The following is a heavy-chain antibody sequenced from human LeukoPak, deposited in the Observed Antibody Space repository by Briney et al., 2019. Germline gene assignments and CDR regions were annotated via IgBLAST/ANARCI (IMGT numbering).Heavy chain of an antibody. D-gene: IGHD6-19*01. V-gene: IGHV7-4-1*02. CDR2: INPNTGNP. Sequence: ASVKVSCKASGYTFTRYTMNWLRQAPGQGLEWMGWINPNTGNPTYAQAFTGRFVFSLDTSVSTAYLQISSLNTEDTAVYYCAIDQPVAGVSNFDSWGQGTLVTVSS. CDR1: GYTFTRYT. J-gene: IGHJ4*02. CDR3: AIDQPVAGVSNFDS.